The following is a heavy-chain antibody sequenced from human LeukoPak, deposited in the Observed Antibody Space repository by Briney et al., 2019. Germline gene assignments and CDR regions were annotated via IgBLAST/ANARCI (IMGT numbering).Heavy chain of an antibody. CDR3: AKERPSDAFDI. V-gene: IGHV3-49*03. CDR2: IRSKTYGGTT. J-gene: IGHJ3*02. CDR1: GFTFGDYA. Sequence: GGSLRLSCTASGFTFGDYAMSWFRQAPGKGLEWVGFIRSKTYGGTTGYAASVKDTFTISRDNSKNTLYLQMISLRAEDTAVYYCAKERPSDAFDIWGQGTMVTVSS.